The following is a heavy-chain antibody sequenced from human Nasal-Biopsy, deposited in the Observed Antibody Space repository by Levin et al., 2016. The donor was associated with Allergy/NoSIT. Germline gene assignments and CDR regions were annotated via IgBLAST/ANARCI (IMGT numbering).Heavy chain of an antibody. J-gene: IGHJ3*02. D-gene: IGHD2-15*01. Sequence: GESLKISCSASGFNFRNYAMHWIRQAPGKGLEYVSAITKNGDSTFYADSVKGRFTISRDNSKNTLYLQMTNLRSDDGALYYARVADDTFDMWGQGTVVTVSS. CDR2: ITKNGDST. V-gene: IGHV3-64D*06. CDR1: GFNFRNYA. CDR3: RVADDTFDM.